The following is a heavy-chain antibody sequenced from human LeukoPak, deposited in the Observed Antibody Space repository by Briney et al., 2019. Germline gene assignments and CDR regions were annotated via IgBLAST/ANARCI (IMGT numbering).Heavy chain of an antibody. J-gene: IGHJ6*03. CDR3: ARGGNNYDFWSGPSYYYYYMDV. D-gene: IGHD3-3*01. Sequence: ASVKVSCKASGYTFTSYGISWVRQAPGQGLEWMGWISAYNGNTNYAQKLQGRVTITRNTSISTAYMELSSLRSEDTAVYYCARGGNNYDFWSGPSYYYYYMDVWGKGTTVTVSS. CDR1: GYTFTSYG. V-gene: IGHV1-18*01. CDR2: ISAYNGNT.